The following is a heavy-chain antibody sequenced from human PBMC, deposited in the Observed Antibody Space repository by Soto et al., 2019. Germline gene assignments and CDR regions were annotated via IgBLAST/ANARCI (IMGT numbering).Heavy chain of an antibody. Sequence: QVQLVQSGAEVKKPGASVKVSCKASGYTFTGYYMHWVRQAPGQGLEWMGWINTNSGGTNYAQKFQGRVIMTRDTSISTAYMERSRLRSDDTAVYYCARDRITMVLGVIELSRNWFDPCGQGTLVTVSS. D-gene: IGHD3-10*01. CDR1: GYTFTGYY. V-gene: IGHV1-2*02. CDR3: ARDRITMVLGVIELSRNWFDP. CDR2: INTNSGGT. J-gene: IGHJ5*02.